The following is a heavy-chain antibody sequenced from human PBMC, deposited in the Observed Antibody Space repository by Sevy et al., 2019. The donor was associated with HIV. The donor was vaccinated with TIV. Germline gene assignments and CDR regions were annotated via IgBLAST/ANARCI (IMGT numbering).Heavy chain of an antibody. J-gene: IGHJ4*02. V-gene: IGHV3-21*01. CDR3: ARGDYYGSLYYFDY. Sequence: GGSLRLSCAASGFTFSNYFINWVRQAPGKGLEWVSSISSGSSYIFYADSVKGRFTISRDNAKNSLYPHMNSLRAEDTAVYYCARGDYYGSLYYFDYWGPGTLVTVSS. CDR1: GFTFSNYF. D-gene: IGHD3-10*01. CDR2: ISSGSSYI.